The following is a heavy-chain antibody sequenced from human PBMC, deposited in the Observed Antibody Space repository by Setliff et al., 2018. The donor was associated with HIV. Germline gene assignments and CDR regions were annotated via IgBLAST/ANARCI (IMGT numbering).Heavy chain of an antibody. CDR1: GYTFTDYG. J-gene: IGHJ4*02. D-gene: IGHD3-22*01. V-gene: IGHV1-18*01. Sequence: ASVKVSCKASGYTFTDYGIGWVRQAPGQGLEWMGWNSAYNGNTKYAQKFQGRVTLTTHTSTNTAYMELRSLRSDDTAVYYCGSRSSGYLFDYWGQGTLVTVSS. CDR3: GSRSSGYLFDY. CDR2: NSAYNGNT.